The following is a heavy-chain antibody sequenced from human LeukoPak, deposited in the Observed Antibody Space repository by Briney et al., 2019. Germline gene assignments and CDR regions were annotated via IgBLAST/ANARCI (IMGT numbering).Heavy chain of an antibody. Sequence: GASLKISCQGSGYRITNSWIGLGRQAAGEVLELGGIIYTGDCDTRYSPSFQGQVTSSADKSITTAYLQWSSLRASDTATYYCATHGYSGYGIDSWGQGTLVTVSS. CDR3: ATHGYSGYGIDS. D-gene: IGHD5-12*01. V-gene: IGHV5-51*01. CDR2: IYTGDCDT. CDR1: GYRITNSW. J-gene: IGHJ4*02.